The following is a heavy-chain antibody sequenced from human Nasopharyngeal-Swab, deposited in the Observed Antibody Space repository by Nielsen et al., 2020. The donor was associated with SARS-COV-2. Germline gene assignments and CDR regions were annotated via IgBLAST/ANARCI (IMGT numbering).Heavy chain of an antibody. J-gene: IGHJ6*02. CDR2: INANSGGT. Sequence: ASVKVSCKASGFNGDYLHWLRQSPGQGLEWMGWINANSGGTTYAQKFQGRVAVTRDTSTSTVYIELSSLRSDDTAVYYCARGPYTSGWYGPVFYGLDVWGQGTTVTVSS. CDR3: ARGPYTSGWYGPVFYGLDV. V-gene: IGHV1-2*02. CDR1: GFNGDY. D-gene: IGHD6-19*01.